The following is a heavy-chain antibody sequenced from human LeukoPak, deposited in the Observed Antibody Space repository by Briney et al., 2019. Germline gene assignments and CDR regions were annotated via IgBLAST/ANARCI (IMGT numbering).Heavy chain of an antibody. CDR1: GFTFSSYA. CDR3: ARSRQAYYYYGMDV. V-gene: IGHV3-64*01. Sequence: GGSLRLSCAAPGFTFSSYAMHWVRQAPGKGLEYVSAISSNGGSTYYANSVKGRFTISRDNSKNTLYLQMGSLRAEDMAVYYCARSRQAYYYYGMDVWGQGTTVTVSS. D-gene: IGHD2-2*01. J-gene: IGHJ6*02. CDR2: ISSNGGST.